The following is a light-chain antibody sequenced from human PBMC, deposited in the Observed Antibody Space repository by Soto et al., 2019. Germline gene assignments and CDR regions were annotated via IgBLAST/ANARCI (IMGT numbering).Light chain of an antibody. CDR3: QQFNSSPFT. Sequence: DIQLTQSPSFLSASVGDRLTITCRASQDIRSSLAWYQQKPGKAPNLLIYTVSTLQNGVPSRFSGRRSGTEFTLTISSLQPEDFATYYCQQFNSSPFTVGGGTKVEI. CDR2: TVS. CDR1: QDIRSS. V-gene: IGKV1-9*01. J-gene: IGKJ4*01.